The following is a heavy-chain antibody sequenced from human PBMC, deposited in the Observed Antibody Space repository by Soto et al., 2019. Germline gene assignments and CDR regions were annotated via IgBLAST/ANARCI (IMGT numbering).Heavy chain of an antibody. CDR1: GYTFTSCG. CDR3: ARTRPPFSWQQLFTKWFDP. J-gene: IGHJ5*02. CDR2: ISAYNGNT. V-gene: IGHV1-18*01. D-gene: IGHD6-13*01. Sequence: ASVKVSCKASGYTFTSCGISWVRQARGQGLEWMGWISAYNGNTNYAQKLQGRVTMTTDTSTSTAYMELRSLRSDDTAVYYCARTRPPFSWQQLFTKWFDPWGQGTLVTVSS.